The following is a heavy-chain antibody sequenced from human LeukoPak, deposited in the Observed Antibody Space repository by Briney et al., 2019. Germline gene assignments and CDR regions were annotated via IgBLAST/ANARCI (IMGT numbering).Heavy chain of an antibody. Sequence: PSETLSLTCTVSGGSISSYYWSWVRQPAGKGLEWIGRIYASGNTNYNPSLKGRVTMTIDTSKNQFSLDLSSVTAADTAVYYCARGRGSSWYYFDSWDQGTLVTISS. D-gene: IGHD6-13*01. V-gene: IGHV4-4*07. CDR3: ARGRGSSWYYFDS. CDR1: GGSISSYY. J-gene: IGHJ4*02. CDR2: IYASGNT.